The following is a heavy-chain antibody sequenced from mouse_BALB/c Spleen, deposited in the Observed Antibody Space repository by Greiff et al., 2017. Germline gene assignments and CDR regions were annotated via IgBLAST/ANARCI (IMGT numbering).Heavy chain of an antibody. J-gene: IGHJ2*01. Sequence: EVQLVESGGDLVKPGGSLKLSCAASGFTFSSYGMSWVRQTPDKRLEWVATISSGGSYTYYPDSVKGRFTISRDNAKNTLYLQMSSLKSEDTAMYYCARQGNFNYFDYWGQGTTLTVSS. CDR3: ARQGNFNYFDY. CDR2: ISSGGSYT. V-gene: IGHV5-6*01. CDR1: GFTFSSYG. D-gene: IGHD2-1*01.